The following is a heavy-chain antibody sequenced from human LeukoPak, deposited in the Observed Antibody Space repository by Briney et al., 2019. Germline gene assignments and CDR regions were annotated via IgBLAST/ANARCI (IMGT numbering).Heavy chain of an antibody. V-gene: IGHV1-2*02. CDR3: ARDLTIFGGVNDPLIRGH. Sequence: ASVKVSCKASGYTLTNYYIHWVRQAPGQGLEWMGWINPNNGGTKYAQKFQGRVTMTRDTSISTAYMEPSRLRSDDTAVYYCARDLTIFGGVNDPLIRGHWGQGTLVTVSS. CDR1: GYTLTNYY. D-gene: IGHD3-3*01. CDR2: INPNNGGT. J-gene: IGHJ4*02.